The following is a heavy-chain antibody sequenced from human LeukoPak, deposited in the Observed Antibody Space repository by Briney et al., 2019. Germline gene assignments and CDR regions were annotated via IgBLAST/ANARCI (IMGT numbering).Heavy chain of an antibody. CDR2: ISYSGST. D-gene: IGHD1-26*01. CDR3: ARIGVGGSYVWWFDP. CDR1: GGSISSYY. V-gene: IGHV4-39*01. Sequence: PSETLSLTCTVSGGSISSYYWGWIRQPPGKGLEWIGSISYSGSTYYNSSHKSRVTISVDTSKNQFSLKLSSVTAADTAVYYCARIGVGGSYVWWFDPWGQGTLVTVSS. J-gene: IGHJ5*02.